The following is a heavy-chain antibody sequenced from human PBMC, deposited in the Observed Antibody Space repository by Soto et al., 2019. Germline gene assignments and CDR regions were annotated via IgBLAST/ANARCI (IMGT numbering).Heavy chain of an antibody. CDR3: VRDSGNGWKDY. CDR2: IDHSGST. Sequence: PSETLSLTCAVYGGSFSGYYWNWVRQPPGKGLEWIGEIDHSGSTNYNPSLKSRVTMSVDKPKNQFSLKLSSVTAADTAVYYCVRDSGNGWKDYWGQGTLVTVSS. V-gene: IGHV4-34*01. D-gene: IGHD6-19*01. CDR1: GGSFSGYY. J-gene: IGHJ4*02.